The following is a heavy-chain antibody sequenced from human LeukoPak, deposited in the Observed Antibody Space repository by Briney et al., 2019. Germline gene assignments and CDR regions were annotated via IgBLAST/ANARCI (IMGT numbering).Heavy chain of an antibody. D-gene: IGHD6-19*01. Sequence: SETLSLTCTVSGGSISSYYWSWIRQPPGKGLEWIGYIYYSGSTNYNPSLKSRVTISVDTSKNQFSLKLSSVTAADTAVYYCARDSVAVAGTLDYYYYYMDVWGKGTTVTISS. CDR1: GGSISSYY. CDR2: IYYSGST. J-gene: IGHJ6*03. CDR3: ARDSVAVAGTLDYYYYYMDV. V-gene: IGHV4-59*01.